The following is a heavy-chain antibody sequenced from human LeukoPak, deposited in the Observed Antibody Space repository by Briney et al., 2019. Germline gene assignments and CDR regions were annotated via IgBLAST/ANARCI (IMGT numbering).Heavy chain of an antibody. Sequence: AGGSLRLSCAASGFTFSSYAMNWVRQAPGKGLEWVSSISSTSSYIYYADSVKGRFTISRDNAKNSPYLQMNSLRAEDTAVYYCARKSSAVAGPFDYWGQGTLVTVSS. CDR3: ARKSSAVAGPFDY. CDR1: GFTFSSYA. D-gene: IGHD6-19*01. J-gene: IGHJ4*02. CDR2: ISSTSSYI. V-gene: IGHV3-21*01.